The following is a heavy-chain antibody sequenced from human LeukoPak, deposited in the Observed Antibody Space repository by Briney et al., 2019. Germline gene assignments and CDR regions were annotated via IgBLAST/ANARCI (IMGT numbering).Heavy chain of an antibody. J-gene: IGHJ4*02. CDR3: ARRRDGYNEDFFDY. Sequence: SETLSLTCTVSGHSISSDYYWGWIRQPPGKGLEWIGSIYHSGSIHYNPSLKTRVTISVDTSKNQFSLNLSSVTAADTAVYYCARRRDGYNEDFFDYWGQGTLVTVSS. CDR1: GHSISSDYY. V-gene: IGHV4-38-2*02. D-gene: IGHD5-24*01. CDR2: IYHSGSI.